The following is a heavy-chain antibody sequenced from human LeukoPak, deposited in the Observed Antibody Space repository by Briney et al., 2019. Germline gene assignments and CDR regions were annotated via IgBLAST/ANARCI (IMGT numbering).Heavy chain of an antibody. CDR2: ISWDGGST. D-gene: IGHD5-18*01. CDR1: GFTFDDYT. CDR3: AKDMDTAMVLDYYYGMDV. J-gene: IGHJ6*02. Sequence: GGSLRLSCAASGFTFDDYTMHWVRQAPGKGLEWVSLISWDGGSTYYADSVKGRFTISRDSSKNSLYLQMNSLRTEDTALYYCAKDMDTAMVLDYYYGMDVWGQGTTVTVSS. V-gene: IGHV3-43*01.